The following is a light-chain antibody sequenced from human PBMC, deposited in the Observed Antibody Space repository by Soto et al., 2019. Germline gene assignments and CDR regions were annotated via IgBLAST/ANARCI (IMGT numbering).Light chain of an antibody. CDR2: DAS. V-gene: IGKV3-15*01. Sequence: EIVMTQSPATLSVSPGERATLSCRASQSVNTNLAWYQQKPGQAPRLLIHDASSRATGIPARFSGRGSGTEFTLTISSLQSEDFAVYYCQQYNEWPPLTFGQGTKLEIK. J-gene: IGKJ2*01. CDR1: QSVNTN. CDR3: QQYNEWPPLT.